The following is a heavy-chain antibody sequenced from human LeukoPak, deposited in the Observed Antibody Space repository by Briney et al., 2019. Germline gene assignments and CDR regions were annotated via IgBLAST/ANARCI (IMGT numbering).Heavy chain of an antibody. J-gene: IGHJ4*02. V-gene: IGHV3-66*02. CDR3: ARDRYNWNGCFDY. D-gene: IGHD1-20*01. CDR1: GFTVSSKY. CDR2: IYSGGST. Sequence: GGSLRLSCAASGFTVSSKYMSWVRQAPGKGLEWVSVIYSGGSTYYADSVKGRFTISRDNSKNTLYLQMNSLRAEDTAVYYCARDRYNWNGCFDYWGQGTLVTVSS.